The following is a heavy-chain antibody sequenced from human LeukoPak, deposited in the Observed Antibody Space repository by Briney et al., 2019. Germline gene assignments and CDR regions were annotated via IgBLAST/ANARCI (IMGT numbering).Heavy chain of an antibody. CDR2: ISGSGGST. CDR1: GFTFSSYA. Sequence: GGSLRLSCAASGFTFSSYAMSWVRQAPGKGLEWVSAISGSGGSTYYTDSVKGRFTISRDNSKNTLYLQMNSLRAEDTAVYYCAKTHTYYYGSWNWFDPWGQGTLVTVSS. CDR3: AKTHTYYYGSWNWFDP. J-gene: IGHJ5*02. D-gene: IGHD3-10*01. V-gene: IGHV3-23*01.